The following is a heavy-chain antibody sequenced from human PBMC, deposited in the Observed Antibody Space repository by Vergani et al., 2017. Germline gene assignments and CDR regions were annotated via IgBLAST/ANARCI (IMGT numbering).Heavy chain of an antibody. J-gene: IGHJ6*02. CDR1: GFTFTSSA. D-gene: IGHD2-21*02. V-gene: IGHV1-58*02. CDR2: IVVGSGNT. CDR3: AADPGGLPYYYYGMDV. Sequence: QMQLVQSGPEVKKPGTSVKVSCKASGFTFTSSAMQWVRQARGQRLEWIGWIVVGSGNTDYGQKFQERVTSTRDMSTSTAYMELSSLRSEDTAVYYCAADPGGLPYYYYGMDVWGQGTTVTVSS.